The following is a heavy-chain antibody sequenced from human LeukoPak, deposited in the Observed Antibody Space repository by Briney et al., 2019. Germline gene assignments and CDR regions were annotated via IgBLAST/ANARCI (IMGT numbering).Heavy chain of an antibody. CDR2: ISGSGGST. J-gene: IGHJ4*02. CDR3: ARDGIVGATTGDY. V-gene: IGHV3-23*01. Sequence: GGSLRLSCAASGFTFSSYAMSWVRQAPGKGLEWVSAISGSGGSTYYADSVKGRFTISRDNAKNSLYLQMNSLRAEDTAVYYCARDGIVGATTGDYWGQGTLVTVSS. CDR1: GFTFSSYA. D-gene: IGHD1-26*01.